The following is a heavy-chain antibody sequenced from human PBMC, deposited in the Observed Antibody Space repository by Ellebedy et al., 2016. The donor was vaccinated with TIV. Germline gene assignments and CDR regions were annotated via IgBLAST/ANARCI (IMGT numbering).Heavy chain of an antibody. Sequence: PGGSLRLSCAASGFKFDDYNMHWVRQVPGKGLEWVSLISWDGGTAHYGDSAKGRFTISRDNSKNSLYRQMNSLRTEDTALYYCARDTTRYCTGGGCYASLDFDSWGQGTLVTVSS. V-gene: IGHV3-43*01. CDR3: ARDTTRYCTGGGCYASLDFDS. CDR1: GFKFDDYN. D-gene: IGHD2-15*01. J-gene: IGHJ4*02. CDR2: ISWDGGTA.